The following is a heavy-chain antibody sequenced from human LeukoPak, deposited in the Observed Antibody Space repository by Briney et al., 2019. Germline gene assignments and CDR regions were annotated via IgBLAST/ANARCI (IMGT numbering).Heavy chain of an antibody. CDR3: AKDHSHPHVRSSSYSNFCDY. J-gene: IGHJ4*02. CDR1: GFTFSSAG. CDR2: ISYDGNDQ. Sequence: PGRSLRLSCAASGFTFSSAGMNWVRQAPGKGLEWVAFISYDGNDQYYADSVKGRFTISRDNPKNTVYLQMNSLSTEDTAIYYCAKDHSHPHVRSSSYSNFCDYWGQGTLVAVSS. V-gene: IGHV3-30*18. D-gene: IGHD6-13*01.